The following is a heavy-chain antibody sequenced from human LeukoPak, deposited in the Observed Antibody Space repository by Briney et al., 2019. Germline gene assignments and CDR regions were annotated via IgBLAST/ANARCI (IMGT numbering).Heavy chain of an antibody. CDR2: IDPSDSYT. J-gene: IGHJ4*02. D-gene: IGHD6-13*01. V-gene: IGHV5-10-1*01. CDR3: AIRSSSSSNTLSY. CDR1: GYSFTDHW. Sequence: GESLKISCKGSGYSFTDHWIIWVRQMPGKGLEWMGRIDPSDSYTNYSPSFQGRVTISTDKSINTAYLQWSSLKASDSAMYYCAIRSSSSSNTLSYWGQGTLVTVSS.